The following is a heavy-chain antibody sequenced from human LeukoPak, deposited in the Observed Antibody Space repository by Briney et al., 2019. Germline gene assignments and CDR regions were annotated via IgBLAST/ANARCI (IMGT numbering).Heavy chain of an antibody. CDR3: ARQSGSYFDY. CDR2: IYHSGST. D-gene: IGHD1-26*01. J-gene: IGHJ4*02. CDR1: GYSISSGYY. Sequence: SETLSLTCTVSGYSISSGYYWVWIRQSPWKGLEWIGSIYHSGSTYYNPSLKSRVTIPVDMSKNQFSLKLSSVTAADTAVYYCARQSGSYFDYWGQGTLVTVSS. V-gene: IGHV4-38-2*02.